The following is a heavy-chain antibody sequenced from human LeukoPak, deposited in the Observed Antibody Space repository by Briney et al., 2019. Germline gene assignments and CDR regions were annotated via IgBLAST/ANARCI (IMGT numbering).Heavy chain of an antibody. D-gene: IGHD6-13*01. CDR2: INPNSGGT. V-gene: IGHV1-2*02. CDR1: GYTFTGYY. J-gene: IGHJ6*02. Sequence: ASVKVSCKASGYTFTGYYMHWVRQAPGQGLEWMGWINPNSGGTNYAQKFQGRVTMTRDTSISTAYMELSRLRSDDMAVYYCAREIAAAGNYYYYYGMDVWGQGTTVTVSS. CDR3: AREIAAAGNYYYYYGMDV.